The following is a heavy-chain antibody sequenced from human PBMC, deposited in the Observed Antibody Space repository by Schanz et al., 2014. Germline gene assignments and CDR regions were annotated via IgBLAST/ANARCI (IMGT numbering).Heavy chain of an antibody. Sequence: QVQLVQSGDEVKKPGASVKVSCKTSGYAFSDYGITWVRQAPGQGLQWMGWISPYTGNTNYAQTLQGRITLTTDTATSTAYMELRSLRSDDTALYYCTRGGYSYALSAFDIWGQGTMVTVSS. CDR1: GYAFSDYG. D-gene: IGHD5-18*01. J-gene: IGHJ3*02. CDR2: ISPYTGNT. CDR3: TRGGYSYALSAFDI. V-gene: IGHV1-18*01.